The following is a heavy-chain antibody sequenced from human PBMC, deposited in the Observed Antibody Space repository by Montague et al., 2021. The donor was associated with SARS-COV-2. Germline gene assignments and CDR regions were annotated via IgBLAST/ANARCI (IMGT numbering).Heavy chain of an antibody. Sequence: SLSLSWSASGFTFNSYEMNWVRQAPGKGLEWVSYISSSGSTIYYADSVEGRFTISRDNAKNSLYLQMNSLRAEDTAVYYCARDGQQLVLYGVDVWGQGTTVTVSS. CDR2: ISSSGSTI. CDR3: ARDGQQLVLYGVDV. CDR1: GFTFNSYE. D-gene: IGHD6-13*01. J-gene: IGHJ6*02. V-gene: IGHV3-48*03.